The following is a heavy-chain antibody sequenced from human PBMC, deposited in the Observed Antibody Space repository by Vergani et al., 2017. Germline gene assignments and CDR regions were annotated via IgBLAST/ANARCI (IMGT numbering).Heavy chain of an antibody. Sequence: QLQLQESGPGLVKPSETLSLTCTVSGGSISSSSYYWGWIRQPPGKGLEWIGSIYYSGSTYYNPSLKRRVTISVDTSKNQFSLKLSSVTAADTAVYYCARRKVVTPFDYWGQGTLVTVSS. CDR1: GGSISSSSYY. V-gene: IGHV4-39*01. CDR3: ARRKVVTPFDY. J-gene: IGHJ4*02. D-gene: IGHD4-23*01. CDR2: IYYSGST.